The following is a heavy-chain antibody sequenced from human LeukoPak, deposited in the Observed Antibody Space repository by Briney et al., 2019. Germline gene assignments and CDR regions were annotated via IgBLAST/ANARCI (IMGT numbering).Heavy chain of an antibody. CDR2: ISYEGSNK. CDR3: AKDRDIVATMDFDY. D-gene: IGHD5-12*01. V-gene: IGHV3-30*18. J-gene: IGHJ4*02. CDR1: GFTFSSYG. Sequence: PGGSLRLSCAASGFTFSSYGMHWVRQAPGKGLEWGAVISYEGSNKYYADSVKGRFTISRENSKTTLYLKTNSLRAEDTAVYYCAKDRDIVATMDFDYWGQGTLVTVSS.